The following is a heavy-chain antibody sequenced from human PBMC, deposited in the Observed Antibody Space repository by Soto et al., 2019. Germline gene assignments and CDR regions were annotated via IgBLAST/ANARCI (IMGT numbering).Heavy chain of an antibody. V-gene: IGHV3-23*01. CDR1: GFTLGRYG. Sequence: GGSLRLSCAASGFTLGRYGMSWVRQAPGKGLEWVSAVSPNGQGIYYADSVRGRFTISRDFSKSTVFLHMDSLRAEDTAVYYCAKDRDYPRDYFHYWGQGTLVTVSS. D-gene: IGHD3-10*01. CDR3: AKDRDYPRDYFHY. CDR2: VSPNGQGI. J-gene: IGHJ4*02.